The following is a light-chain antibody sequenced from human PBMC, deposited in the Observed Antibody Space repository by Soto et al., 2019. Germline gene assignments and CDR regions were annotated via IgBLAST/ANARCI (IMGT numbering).Light chain of an antibody. CDR2: AAP. V-gene: IGKV1-12*01. CDR3: QQANSFPIT. CDR1: QGISKW. J-gene: IGKJ5*01. Sequence: DIQMTQSPSSVSASVGDRVTITCRASQGISKWLAWYQQKPGKAPKFLMYAAPTLQSGVPSRFSGSGSGTDFALTISSLQPEDFATYYCQQANSFPITVGQGTRLEIK.